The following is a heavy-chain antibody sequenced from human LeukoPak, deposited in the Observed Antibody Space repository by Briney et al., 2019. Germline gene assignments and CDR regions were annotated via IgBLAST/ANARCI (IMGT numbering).Heavy chain of an antibody. CDR1: GYTFTNYY. Sequence: ASVNVSCKAFGYTFTNYYIHGVRQAPGQGLESMGIINPSSGSTSYAQKFRGRVTMTRDISTGTVYMELTSLRSEDTALYYCARDGASGFGFNWFDPWGQGTLVTVSS. D-gene: IGHD1-26*01. J-gene: IGHJ5*02. V-gene: IGHV1-46*01. CDR3: ARDGASGFGFNWFDP. CDR2: INPSSGST.